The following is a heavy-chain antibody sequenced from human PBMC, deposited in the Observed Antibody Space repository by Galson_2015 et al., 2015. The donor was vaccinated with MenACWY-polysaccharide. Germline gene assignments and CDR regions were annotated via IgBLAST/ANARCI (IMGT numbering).Heavy chain of an antibody. D-gene: IGHD3-10*01. J-gene: IGHJ4*02. V-gene: IGHV6-1*01. CDR3: AGWARGLDY. CDR2: TYYRSRWYK. Sequence: CAISGDSVSSNSAAWYWIRQSPSRGLEWLGRTYYRSRWYKDYAESVKGRMTVSSDTSKNQFSLRLNSVTPENTAVYYCAGWARGLDYWGQGTLVTVSS. CDR1: GDSVSSNSAA.